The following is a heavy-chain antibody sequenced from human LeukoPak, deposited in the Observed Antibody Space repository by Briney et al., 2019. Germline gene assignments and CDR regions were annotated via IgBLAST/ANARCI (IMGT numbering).Heavy chain of an antibody. V-gene: IGHV3-66*02. Sequence: GGSLSLSCAASGFTVSSNYMSWVRQAPGKGLEWVSVIYSGGSTYYADSVKGRFTISRDNSKNTLYLQMNSLRAEDTAVYYCARGPLSYYGSGSNGIDVWGQGTTVTVSS. CDR3: ARGPLSYYGSGSNGIDV. J-gene: IGHJ6*02. CDR1: GFTVSSNY. D-gene: IGHD3-10*01. CDR2: IYSGGST.